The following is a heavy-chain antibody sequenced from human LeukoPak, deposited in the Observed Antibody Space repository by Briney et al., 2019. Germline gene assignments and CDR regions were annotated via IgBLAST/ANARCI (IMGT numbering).Heavy chain of an antibody. Sequence: SETLSLTCTVSGGSISSSSYYWGWIRQPPGKGLEWIGSIYYSGSTYYNPSLKSRVTISVDTSKNQFSLKLSSVTAADTAVYYCASYLGGHYDFWSGYRGAYFQHWGQGTLVTVSS. D-gene: IGHD3-3*01. CDR2: IYYSGST. J-gene: IGHJ1*01. V-gene: IGHV4-39*07. CDR3: ASYLGGHYDFWSGYRGAYFQH. CDR1: GGSISSSSYY.